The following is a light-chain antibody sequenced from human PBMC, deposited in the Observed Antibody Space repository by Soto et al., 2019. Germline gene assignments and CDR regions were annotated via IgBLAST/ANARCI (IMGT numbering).Light chain of an antibody. CDR2: KAS. CDR3: QQYNSYSWT. J-gene: IGKJ1*01. CDR1: QSISTY. V-gene: IGKV1-5*03. Sequence: DIQMTQSPSTLSGSVGDRVTITCRASQSISTYLAWYRHKPGEAPKLLIYKASSLESGVPSRFSGSGSGTEFTLTISSLQPDDFATYYCQQYNSYSWTFGQGTKVDIK.